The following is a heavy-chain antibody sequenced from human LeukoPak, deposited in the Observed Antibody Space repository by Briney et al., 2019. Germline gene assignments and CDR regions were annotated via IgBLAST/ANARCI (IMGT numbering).Heavy chain of an antibody. CDR3: ARDLGGGSHYFDY. Sequence: ASLKVSCKASGYTFTGFYMHWVRPAPGQGLEWIGWISGYNGNTNYAQKLQGRVTMTTDTSTSTAYMELRSLRSDDTAVYYCARDLGGGSHYFDYWGQGTLVTVSS. CDR2: ISGYNGNT. D-gene: IGHD1-26*01. V-gene: IGHV1-18*04. J-gene: IGHJ4*02. CDR1: GYTFTGFY.